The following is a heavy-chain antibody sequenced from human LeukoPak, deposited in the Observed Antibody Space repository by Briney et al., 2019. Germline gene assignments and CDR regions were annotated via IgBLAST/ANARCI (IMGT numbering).Heavy chain of an antibody. V-gene: IGHV3-23*01. J-gene: IGHJ4*02. CDR2: ISGSGGST. CDR3: AKDPLSYYYGSGSYYIDYFDY. D-gene: IGHD3-10*01. Sequence: GGSLRLSCAASGFTFSSYAMSWVRQAPGKGLEWVSAISGSGGSTYYADSVKGRFTISRDNSKNTLYLQMNSLRAEDTAVYYCAKDPLSYYYGSGSYYIDYFDYWDQGTLVTASS. CDR1: GFTFSSYA.